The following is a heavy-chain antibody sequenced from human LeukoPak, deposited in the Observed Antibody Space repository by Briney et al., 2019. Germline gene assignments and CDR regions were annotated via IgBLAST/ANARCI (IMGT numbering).Heavy chain of an antibody. Sequence: GESLKISCKGSGYSFTSYWISWVRQMPGKGLEWMGKIGPSDSYTNYSPSFQGHVTISADKSISTAYLQWSSLKASDTAMYYCARHSGSYKDLPTDYWGQGTLVTVSS. CDR2: IGPSDSYT. CDR1: GYSFTSYW. V-gene: IGHV5-10-1*01. J-gene: IGHJ4*02. D-gene: IGHD3-10*01. CDR3: ARHSGSYKDLPTDY.